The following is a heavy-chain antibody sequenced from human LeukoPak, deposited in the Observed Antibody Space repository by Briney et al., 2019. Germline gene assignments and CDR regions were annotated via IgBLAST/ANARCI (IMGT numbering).Heavy chain of an antibody. Sequence: SETLSLTCTVSGGSFSNYFWTWIRQPPGKGLEWIGGISLSGTIKYNPSLKSRVTISVDTSKNQFSLKLSTVTAADTAVYYCASSTTTVTTRTLDYWGQGALVIVSS. CDR1: GGSFSNYF. D-gene: IGHD4-17*01. V-gene: IGHV4-34*01. CDR3: ASSTTTVTTRTLDY. J-gene: IGHJ4*02. CDR2: ISLSGTI.